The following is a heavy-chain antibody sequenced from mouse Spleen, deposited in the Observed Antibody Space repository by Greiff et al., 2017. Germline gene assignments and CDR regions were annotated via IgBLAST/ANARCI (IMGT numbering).Heavy chain of an antibody. CDR3: ARPYYRYDDVGSYAMDY. V-gene: IGHV1S34*01. J-gene: IGHJ4*01. Sequence: LVKTGASVKISCKASGYSFTGYYMHWVKQSHGKSLEWIGYISCYNGATSYNQKFKGKATFTVDTSSSTAYMQFNSLTSEDSAVYYCARPYYRYDDVGSYAMDYWGQGTSVTVSS. CDR1: GYSFTGYY. CDR2: ISCYNGAT. D-gene: IGHD2-14*01.